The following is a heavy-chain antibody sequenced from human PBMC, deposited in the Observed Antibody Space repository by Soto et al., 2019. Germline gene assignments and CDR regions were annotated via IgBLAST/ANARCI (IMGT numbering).Heavy chain of an antibody. CDR3: GKDVGWDYYDSSGYVWYFDL. V-gene: IGHV3-23*01. CDR2: ISGSGGST. Sequence: EVQLLESGGGLVQPGGSLRLSCAASGFTFSSYAMSWVRQAPGKGLEWVSAISGSGGSTYYADSVKGRFTISRDNSKKTLYMQMNSLRAEDWAVYYCGKDVGWDYYDSSGYVWYFDLWGRGTLVTVSS. J-gene: IGHJ2*01. CDR1: GFTFSSYA. D-gene: IGHD3-22*01.